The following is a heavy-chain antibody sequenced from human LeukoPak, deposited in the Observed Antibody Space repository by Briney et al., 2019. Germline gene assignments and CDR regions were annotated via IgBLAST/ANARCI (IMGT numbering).Heavy chain of an antibody. Sequence: PGRSLRLSCAASGFTFSSYGMHWVRQAPGKGLEWVAVIWYDGSNKYYADSVKGRFTISRDNSKNTLYLQMNSLRAEDTAVYYCATDRPYSSGWYLFDYWGQGTLVTVSS. V-gene: IGHV3-33*01. CDR3: ATDRPYSSGWYLFDY. J-gene: IGHJ4*02. CDR2: IWYDGSNK. D-gene: IGHD6-19*01. CDR1: GFTFSSYG.